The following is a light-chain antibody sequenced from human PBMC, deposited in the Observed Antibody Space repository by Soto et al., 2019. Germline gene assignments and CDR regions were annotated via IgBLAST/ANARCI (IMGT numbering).Light chain of an antibody. J-gene: IGKJ4*01. CDR3: QQFDTNLLT. Sequence: AIQLSQSPSSLSASVGDRVTMTCRASQGVRSALAWYQQRPGKAPKLLIFDASSLERGVPSRFSGSGSGTDFTLTISNLQPEDFATYYWQQFDTNLLTFGGGTKVEIK. CDR1: QGVRSA. V-gene: IGKV1-13*02. CDR2: DAS.